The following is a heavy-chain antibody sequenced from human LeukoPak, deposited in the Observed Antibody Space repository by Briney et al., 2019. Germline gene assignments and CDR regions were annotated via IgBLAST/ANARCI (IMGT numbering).Heavy chain of an antibody. Sequence: SETLSLTCAVYGGSFSGYYWSWIRQPPGKGLEWIGEINHSGSTNYNPSLKSRVTISVDTSKNQFSLKLSSVTAADTAVYYCARGLYFRRFVTATSYYFDYWGQGTLLTVSS. J-gene: IGHJ4*02. D-gene: IGHD2-21*02. CDR2: INHSGST. V-gene: IGHV4-34*01. CDR1: GGSFSGYY. CDR3: ARGLYFRRFVTATSYYFDY.